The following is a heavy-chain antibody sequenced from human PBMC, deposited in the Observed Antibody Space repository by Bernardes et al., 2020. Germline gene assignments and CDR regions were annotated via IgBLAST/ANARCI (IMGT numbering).Heavy chain of an antibody. CDR3: ARVGYSGSYYFDY. Sequence: SETLSLTCTVSGGSVSSGSYYWSLIRQPPGKGLEWIGYIYYSGSTNYNPSLKSRVTISVDTSKNQFSLKLSSVTAADTAVYYCARVGYSGSYYFDYWGQGTLVTVSS. D-gene: IGHD1-26*01. CDR2: IYYSGST. J-gene: IGHJ4*02. V-gene: IGHV4-61*01. CDR1: GGSVSSGSYY.